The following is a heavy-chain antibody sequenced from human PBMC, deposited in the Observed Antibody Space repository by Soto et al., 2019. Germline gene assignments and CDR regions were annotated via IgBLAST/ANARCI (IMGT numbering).Heavy chain of an antibody. CDR3: ASPYSSSSGAAYYYYGMDV. J-gene: IGHJ6*02. D-gene: IGHD6-6*01. V-gene: IGHV3-21*01. Sequence: GGSLRLSCAASGFTFSSYSMNWVRQAPGKGLEWVSSISSSSSYIYYADSVKGRFTISRDNAKNSLYLQMNSLRAEDTAVYYCASPYSSSSGAAYYYYGMDVWGQGTTVTV. CDR1: GFTFSSYS. CDR2: ISSSSSYI.